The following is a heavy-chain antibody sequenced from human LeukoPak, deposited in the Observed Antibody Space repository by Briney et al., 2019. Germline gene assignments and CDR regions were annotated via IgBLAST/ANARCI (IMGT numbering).Heavy chain of an antibody. V-gene: IGHV4-59*01. CDR1: GGSISSYY. CDR3: ARDAYYYDSWFDP. D-gene: IGHD3-22*01. CDR2: IYYSGNT. J-gene: IGHJ5*02. Sequence: SETLSLTCTVSGGSISSYYWSWIRQPPGKGLEWIGYIYYSGNTNYNPSLKSRVTISVDTSKNQFSLRLSSVTAADTAVYYCARDAYYYDSWFDPWGQGTLVTVSS.